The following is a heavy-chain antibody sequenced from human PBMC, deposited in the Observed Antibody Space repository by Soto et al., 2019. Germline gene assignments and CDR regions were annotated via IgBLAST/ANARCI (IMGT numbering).Heavy chain of an antibody. D-gene: IGHD5-18*01. Sequence: PSETLSLTCTVSGDSVSSDNYYWTWIRQPPGKGLEWIGYIYSSGNTNYNPSLKNRVTISLDTSSNQFSLKLTSVTAADTAVYYCARDIRGFSRAFDYWGQGTLVTVSS. V-gene: IGHV4-61*01. CDR3: ARDIRGFSRAFDY. CDR2: IYSSGNT. CDR1: GDSVSSDNYY. J-gene: IGHJ4*02.